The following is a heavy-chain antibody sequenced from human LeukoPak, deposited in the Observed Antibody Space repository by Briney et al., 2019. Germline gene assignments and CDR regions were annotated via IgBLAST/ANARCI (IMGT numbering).Heavy chain of an antibody. CDR2: ISGSGGST. CDR1: GFTVSGNY. D-gene: IGHD4-17*01. Sequence: PGGSLRLSCAASGFTVSGNYMSWVRQAPGKGLEWVSAISGSGGSTYYADSVKGRFTISRDNSKNTLYLQMNSLRAEDTAVYYCAKGGDYGELFDYWGQGTLVTVSS. J-gene: IGHJ4*02. CDR3: AKGGDYGELFDY. V-gene: IGHV3-23*01.